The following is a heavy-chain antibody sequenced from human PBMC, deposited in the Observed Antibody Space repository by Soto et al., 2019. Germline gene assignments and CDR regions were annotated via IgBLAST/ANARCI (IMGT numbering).Heavy chain of an antibody. Sequence: SETLSLTCTVSGGSISSYYWSWIRQPPGKGLEWIGYIYYSGSTDYNPSLKSRVTISVDTSKNQFSLKLSSVTAADTAVYYCARLSVVVPAAEYYMDVWGKGTTVTAP. V-gene: IGHV4-59*08. CDR1: GGSISSYY. J-gene: IGHJ6*03. CDR3: ARLSVVVPAAEYYMDV. CDR2: IYYSGST. D-gene: IGHD2-2*01.